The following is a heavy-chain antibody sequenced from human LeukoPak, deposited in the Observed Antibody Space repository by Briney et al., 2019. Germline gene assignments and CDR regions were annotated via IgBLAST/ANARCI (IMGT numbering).Heavy chain of an antibody. V-gene: IGHV4-61*02. J-gene: IGHJ4*02. D-gene: IGHD6-19*01. CDR1: GDSISSGIYY. Sequence: PSQTLSLTCTVSGDSISSGIYYWSWSRQSAGKGLEWIGRIYTSGITNYNPSLKSRVSISIDTSKNQFSLKLSSVTAADTAVYYCARGQWVADFDYWGQGTLVTVSS. CDR3: ARGQWVADFDY. CDR2: IYTSGIT.